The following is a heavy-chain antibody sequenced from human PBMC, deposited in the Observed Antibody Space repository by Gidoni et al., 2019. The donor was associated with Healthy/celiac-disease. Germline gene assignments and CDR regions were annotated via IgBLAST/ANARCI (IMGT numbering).Heavy chain of an antibody. J-gene: IGHJ3*02. D-gene: IGHD2-8*02. CDR1: GGSISSSSYY. Sequence: QLQLPESGPGLVKPSETLSLTCTVSGGSISSSSYYWGWIRQPPGKGLEWIGSIYYSGSTYYNPSLKSRVTISGDTSKNQFSLKLSSVTAADTAVYYCARHLALVVYAPSTAFDIWGQGTMVTVSS. CDR3: ARHLALVVYAPSTAFDI. V-gene: IGHV4-39*01. CDR2: IYYSGST.